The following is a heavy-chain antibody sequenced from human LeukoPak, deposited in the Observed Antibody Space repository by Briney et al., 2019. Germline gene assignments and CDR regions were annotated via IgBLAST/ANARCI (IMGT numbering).Heavy chain of an antibody. CDR1: GGSLSSYY. CDR3: ARGDILTGYYPFDY. V-gene: IGHV4-59*01. Sequence: SETLSLTCTVSGGSLSSYYWSWIRQPPGKGLEWIGYIYYSGSTNYNPSLKSRVTISVDTSKNQFSLKLSSVTAADTAVYYCARGDILTGYYPFDYWGQGTLVTVSS. D-gene: IGHD3-9*01. J-gene: IGHJ4*02. CDR2: IYYSGST.